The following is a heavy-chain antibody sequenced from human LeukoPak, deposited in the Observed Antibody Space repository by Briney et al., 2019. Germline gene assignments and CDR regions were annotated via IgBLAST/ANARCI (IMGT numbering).Heavy chain of an antibody. Sequence: ASVKVSCKASGGTFSSYAISWVRQAPGQGLEWMGRIIPILGIANYAQKFQGRVTITADKSTSTAYMELSSLRSEDTAVYYCARDRENYYDSSGYYPDYWGQGTLVTVSS. CDR2: IIPILGIA. J-gene: IGHJ4*02. D-gene: IGHD3-22*01. CDR3: ARDRENYYDSSGYYPDY. CDR1: GGTFSSYA. V-gene: IGHV1-69*04.